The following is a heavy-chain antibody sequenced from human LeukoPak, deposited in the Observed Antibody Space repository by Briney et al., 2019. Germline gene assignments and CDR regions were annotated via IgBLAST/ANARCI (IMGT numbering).Heavy chain of an antibody. CDR2: ISGSGGST. D-gene: IGHD6-13*01. V-gene: IGHV3-23*01. CDR3: AKGRLPSPFIAAAGNEFDP. Sequence: GGSLRLSCAASGFTFSSYAMSWVRQAPGKGLEWVSAISGSGGSTYYADSVKGRFTISRDNSKNTLYLQMNSLRAEDTAVYYCAKGRLPSPFIAAAGNEFDPWGQGTLVTVSS. J-gene: IGHJ5*02. CDR1: GFTFSSYA.